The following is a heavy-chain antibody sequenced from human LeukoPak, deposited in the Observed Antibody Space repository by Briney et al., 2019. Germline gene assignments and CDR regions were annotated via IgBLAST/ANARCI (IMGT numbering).Heavy chain of an antibody. Sequence: SVKLSCKASGGTFGSYAISWVRQDPGQGLEWMGRIIPILGIANYAQKFQGRVTITADKSTSTAYMELSSLRSEDTAVYYCARDRNLGYCRGGSCYPLSAFDIWGQGTMVTVPS. CDR1: GGTFGSYA. CDR2: IIPILGIA. D-gene: IGHD2-15*01. V-gene: IGHV1-69*04. J-gene: IGHJ3*02. CDR3: ARDRNLGYCRGGSCYPLSAFDI.